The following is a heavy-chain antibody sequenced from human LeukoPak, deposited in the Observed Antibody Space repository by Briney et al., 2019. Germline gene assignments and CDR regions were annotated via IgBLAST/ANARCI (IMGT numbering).Heavy chain of an antibody. CDR3: ARAQYSSSFGVAWYYYYGMDV. J-gene: IGHJ6*02. CDR1: GFTFSSHS. D-gene: IGHD6-6*01. Sequence: PGGSLRLSCAASGFTFSSHSMNWVRQAPGKGLEWVSSISSSSSYIYYADSVKGRFTISRDNAKNSLYLQMNSLRAEDTAVYYCARAQYSSSFGVAWYYYYGMDVWGQGTTVTVSS. CDR2: ISSSSSYI. V-gene: IGHV3-21*01.